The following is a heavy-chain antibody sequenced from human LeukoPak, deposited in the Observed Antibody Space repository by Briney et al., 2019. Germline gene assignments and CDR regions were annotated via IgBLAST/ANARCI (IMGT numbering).Heavy chain of an antibody. CDR2: IYHSGST. V-gene: IGHV4-39*01. J-gene: IGHJ4*02. Sequence: SETLSLTCTVSGGSISSSSYYWGWIRQPPGKGLEWIGSIYHSGSTYYNPSLKSRVTISVDTSKNQFSLKLSSVTAADTAVYYCARHEGAAAADADYFDYWGQGTLVTVSS. D-gene: IGHD6-13*01. CDR1: GGSISSSSYY. CDR3: ARHEGAAAADADYFDY.